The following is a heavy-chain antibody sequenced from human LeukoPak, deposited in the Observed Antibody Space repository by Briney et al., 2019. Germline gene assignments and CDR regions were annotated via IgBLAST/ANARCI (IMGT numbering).Heavy chain of an antibody. CDR1: GFTFSSYA. Sequence: PGGSLRLSCAASGFTFSSYAMSWVRQAPGKGLEWVSAISGSGGSTYYADSVKGRFTISRDNSKNTLYLQMNSLRAEDTAVYYCAKGSITIFGVVITTYYYYYGMDVWGQGTTVTVSS. CDR2: ISGSGGST. CDR3: AKGSITIFGVVITTYYYYYGMDV. D-gene: IGHD3-3*01. V-gene: IGHV3-23*01. J-gene: IGHJ6*02.